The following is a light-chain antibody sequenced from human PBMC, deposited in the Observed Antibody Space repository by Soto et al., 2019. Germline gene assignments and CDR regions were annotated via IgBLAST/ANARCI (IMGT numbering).Light chain of an antibody. CDR1: QSVLYSSNNKNY. Sequence: DIVMTQSPDSLAVSLGERATINCKSSQSVLYSSNNKNYLAWYQQKPGQPPKLLIYWASTRESGVPDRFSGSRSGTDFTLTISSLQAEDVAVYYCQQYYSTPYTFGQGPKLEIK. CDR2: WAS. V-gene: IGKV4-1*01. CDR3: QQYYSTPYT. J-gene: IGKJ2*01.